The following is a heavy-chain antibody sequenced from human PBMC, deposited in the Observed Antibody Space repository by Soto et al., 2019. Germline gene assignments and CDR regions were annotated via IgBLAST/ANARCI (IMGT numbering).Heavy chain of an antibody. CDR1: GYTFTSYG. J-gene: IGHJ3*02. V-gene: IGHV1-18*01. Sequence: QVQLVQSGAEVKKPGASVKVSYKASGYTFTSYGISWVRQAPGQGLEWMGWISAYNGNTNYAQKLQGRVTMTTDTSTSTAYMELRSLRSDDTAVYYCAREPLGYCSGGSCYSGAFDIWGQGTMVTVSS. CDR2: ISAYNGNT. CDR3: AREPLGYCSGGSCYSGAFDI. D-gene: IGHD2-15*01.